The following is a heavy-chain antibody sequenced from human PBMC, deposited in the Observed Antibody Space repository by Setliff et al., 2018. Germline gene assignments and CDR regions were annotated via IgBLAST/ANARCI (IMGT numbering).Heavy chain of an antibody. D-gene: IGHD2-15*01. CDR2: ISSYNNDVT. CDR3: AISSLSICSGGTCPNASDV. J-gene: IGHJ3*01. V-gene: IGHV1-18*01. Sequence: ASVKVSCKASGYILNSYGVSWVRQAPGQGLEWMGWISSYNNDVTNYLQRFQGRVTMTTDTSTSAAYMELRSLRSDDTAVYYCAISSLSICSGGTCPNASDVWGQGTMVTVS. CDR1: GYILNSYG.